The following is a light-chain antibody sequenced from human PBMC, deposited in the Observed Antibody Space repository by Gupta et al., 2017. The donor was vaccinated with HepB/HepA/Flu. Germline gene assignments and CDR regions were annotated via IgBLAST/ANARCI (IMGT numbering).Light chain of an antibody. CDR3: PAWDSISKHYV. Sequence: SYVLTQPPSVSVAPGKTARITCGGNNIEDKTVHWYQQKPGQAPVLVVYEDRDRPSGIPERFSGSNSGNTATLNISRVEAGDEADYSCPAWDSISKHYVFATATKVTVI. CDR1: NIEDKT. J-gene: IGLJ1*01. CDR2: EDR. V-gene: IGLV3-21*03.